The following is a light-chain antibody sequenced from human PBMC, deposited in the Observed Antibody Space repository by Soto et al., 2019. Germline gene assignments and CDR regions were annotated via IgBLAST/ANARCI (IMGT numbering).Light chain of an antibody. J-gene: IGKJ4*01. Sequence: EIVLTQSPGTLSLSPGGRATLSCRASQSVRSRNLAWYQAKTGQATRLLIFAASARDTGIPDRVSGSGYGTDVTLTITRLEPEDFAVYYCQQYGNSPLTFGGGTKVDIK. V-gene: IGKV3-20*01. CDR3: QQYGNSPLT. CDR2: AAS. CDR1: QSVRSRN.